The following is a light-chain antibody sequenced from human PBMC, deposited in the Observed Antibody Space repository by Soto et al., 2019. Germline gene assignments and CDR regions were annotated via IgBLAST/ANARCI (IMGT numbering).Light chain of an antibody. CDR3: SSYTSSSTLV. CDR1: SSDVGGYNY. Sequence: QSVLTQPASVSGSPGQAITISCTGTSSDVGGYNYVSWYQQHPGKAPKLMIYDVSYRPSGVSNRFSGSKSGNPASLTISGLQAEDEADYYCSSYTSSSTLVFGGGTKVTVL. V-gene: IGLV2-14*01. CDR2: DVS. J-gene: IGLJ2*01.